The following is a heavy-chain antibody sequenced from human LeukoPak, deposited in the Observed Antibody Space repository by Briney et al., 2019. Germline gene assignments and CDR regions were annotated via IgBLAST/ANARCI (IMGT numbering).Heavy chain of an antibody. V-gene: IGHV4-39*07. D-gene: IGHD3-22*01. CDR2: IYYSGST. CDR3: ARDRSDSSGYPGYWFDP. J-gene: IGHJ5*02. Sequence: SETLSLTCTVSGGSISSSSYYWGWIRQPPGKGLEWIGSIYYSGSTYYNPSLKSRVTISVDTSKNQFSLKLSSVTAADTAVYYCARDRSDSSGYPGYWFDPWGQGTLVTVSS. CDR1: GGSISSSSYY.